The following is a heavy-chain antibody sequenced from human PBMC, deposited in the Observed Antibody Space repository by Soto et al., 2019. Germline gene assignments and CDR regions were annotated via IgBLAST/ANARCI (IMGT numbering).Heavy chain of an antibody. Sequence: SVKVSCKASGYTFTSYYMHWVRQAPGQGLEWMGIINPSGGSTSYAQKFQGRVTMTRDTSTSTVYMELSSLRSEDTAVYYCAREGGSGSYSSYYYYGMDVWGQGTTVTVSS. CDR1: GYTFTSYY. J-gene: IGHJ6*02. D-gene: IGHD3-10*01. CDR2: INPSGGST. V-gene: IGHV1-46*01. CDR3: AREGGSGSYSSYYYYGMDV.